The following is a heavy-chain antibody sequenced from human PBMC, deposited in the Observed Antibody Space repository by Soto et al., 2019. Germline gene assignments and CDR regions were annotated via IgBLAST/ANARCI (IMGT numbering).Heavy chain of an antibody. CDR3: ARLIAAAVLDP. J-gene: IGHJ5*02. V-gene: IGHV4-4*02. D-gene: IGHD6-13*01. CDR2: IYYSGST. Sequence: SETLSLTCTVSGDSISTGNWWTWVRQSPGKGLEWIGEIYYSGSTNYNPSLKSRVTISVDTSKNQFSLKLSSVTAADTAVYYCARLIAAAVLDPWGQGTLVTVSS. CDR1: GDSISTGNW.